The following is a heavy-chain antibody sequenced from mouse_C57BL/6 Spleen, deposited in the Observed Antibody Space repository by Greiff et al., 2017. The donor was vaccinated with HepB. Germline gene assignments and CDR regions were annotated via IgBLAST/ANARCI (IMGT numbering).Heavy chain of an antibody. V-gene: IGHV5-4*01. Sequence: EVQGVESGGGLVKPGGSLKLSCAASGFTFSSYAMSWVRQTPEKRLEWVATISDGGSYTYYPDNVKGRFTISRDNAKNNLYLQMSHLKSEDTAMYYCARGSYYGSSYRDYAMDYWGQGTSVTVSS. CDR2: ISDGGSYT. D-gene: IGHD1-1*01. CDR3: ARGSYYGSSYRDYAMDY. CDR1: GFTFSSYA. J-gene: IGHJ4*01.